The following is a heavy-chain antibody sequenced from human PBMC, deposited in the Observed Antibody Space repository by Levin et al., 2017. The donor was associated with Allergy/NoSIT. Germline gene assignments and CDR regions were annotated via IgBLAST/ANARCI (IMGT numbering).Heavy chain of an antibody. CDR2: ISTYNGNT. D-gene: IGHD3-3*01. J-gene: IGHJ5*02. Sequence: GGSLRLSCKASGYTFTNFGISWVRQAPGQGLEWVGWISTYNGNTDYAVKLQDRVTLTTDASTATAYMELKDLTSDDTAVYYCARKSGVKTWRFDPWGQGTLVTVSS. CDR1: GYTFTNFG. CDR3: ARKSGVKTWRFDP. V-gene: IGHV1-18*01.